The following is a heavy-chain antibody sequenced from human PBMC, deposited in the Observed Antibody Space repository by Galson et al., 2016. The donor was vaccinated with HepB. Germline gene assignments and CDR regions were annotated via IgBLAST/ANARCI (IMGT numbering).Heavy chain of an antibody. CDR1: GFIFRGYG. CDR2: DSMDGTRK. CDR3: AKRHEYCPPVGCSVDY. D-gene: IGHD2/OR15-2a*01. J-gene: IGHJ4*02. Sequence: SLRLSCAGSGFIFRGYGMHWVRQAPGKGLEWVAADSMDGTRKFYADSVRGRFTISRDNSNKMLFLQMDSLRPDDTAVYYCAKRHEYCPPVGCSVDYWGQGTLVSVSS. V-gene: IGHV3-30*18.